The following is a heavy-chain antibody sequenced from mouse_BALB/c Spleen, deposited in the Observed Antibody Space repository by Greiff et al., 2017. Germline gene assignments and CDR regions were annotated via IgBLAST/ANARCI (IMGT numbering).Heavy chain of an antibody. V-gene: IGHV5-6-5*01. J-gene: IGHJ2*01. Sequence: EVKLVESGGGLVKPGGSLKLSCAASGFTFSSYAMSWVRQTPEKRLEWVASISSGGSTYYPDSVKGRFTISRDNARNILYLQMSSLRSEDTAMYYCARITTVVAPYFDYWGQGTTLTVSS. CDR3: ARITTVVAPYFDY. D-gene: IGHD1-1*01. CDR1: GFTFSSYA. CDR2: ISSGGST.